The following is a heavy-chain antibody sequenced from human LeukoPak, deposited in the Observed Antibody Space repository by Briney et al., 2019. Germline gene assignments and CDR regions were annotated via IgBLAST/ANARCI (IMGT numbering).Heavy chain of an antibody. CDR1: GFSFSSYA. D-gene: IGHD5-24*01. J-gene: IGHJ3*02. CDR2: MSSSDDGR. CDR3: AKEEMATITAFDI. Sequence: PGGSLRLSCATSGFSFSSYAMSWVRQAPGKGLEWVSAMSSSDDGRYYAASVRGRFTISRDNSKNTLYLQMNSLRAEDTAVYYCAKEEMATITAFDIWGQGTMVTVSS. V-gene: IGHV3-23*01.